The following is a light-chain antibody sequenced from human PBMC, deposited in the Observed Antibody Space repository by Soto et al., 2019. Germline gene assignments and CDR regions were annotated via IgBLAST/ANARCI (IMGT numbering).Light chain of an antibody. CDR1: SSDVCGYNY. J-gene: IGLJ2*01. CDR3: SSYTSSSTPVV. CDR2: DVS. V-gene: IGLV2-14*01. Sequence: QSALTQPASVSGSPGQSITISCTGTSSDVCGYNYVSWYQQHPGKAPNLMIYDVSNRPSGVSNRFSGSKSGNTASLTISGLQAEDEADYYCSSYTSSSTPVVFGGGTKLTVL.